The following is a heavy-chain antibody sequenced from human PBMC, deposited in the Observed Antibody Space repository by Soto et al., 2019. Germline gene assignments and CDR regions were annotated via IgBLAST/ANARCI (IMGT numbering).Heavy chain of an antibody. CDR3: ARAPPTNAFDI. Sequence: QVQLQEWGPGLVKPSGTLSLTCTVSDDSMNSYYWSWVRQAAGKGLEWIGRIYVSGDTNYNPSLMSRVTMSIDTSKRQFSLRLTSVTAADTAVYFCARAPPTNAFDIWGPGTAVTVSS. CDR1: DDSMNSYY. J-gene: IGHJ3*02. CDR2: IYVSGDT. V-gene: IGHV4-4*07.